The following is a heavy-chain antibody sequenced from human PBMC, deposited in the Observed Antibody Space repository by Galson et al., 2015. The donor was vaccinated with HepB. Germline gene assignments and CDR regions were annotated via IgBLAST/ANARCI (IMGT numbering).Heavy chain of an antibody. CDR2: ISGSGGST. Sequence: SLRLSCAASGFTFSSYAMSWVRQAPGKGLEWVSAISGSGGSTYYADSVKGRFTISRDNSKNTLYLQVNSLRAEDTAVYYCAKHNSGSGSGWYYPRASNAFDIWGQGTMVTVSS. CDR3: AKHNSGSGSGWYYPRASNAFDI. J-gene: IGHJ3*02. D-gene: IGHD6-19*01. CDR1: GFTFSSYA. V-gene: IGHV3-23*01.